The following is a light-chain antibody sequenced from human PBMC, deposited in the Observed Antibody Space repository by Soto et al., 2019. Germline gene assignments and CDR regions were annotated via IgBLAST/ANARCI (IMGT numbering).Light chain of an antibody. CDR2: EVS. CDR3: SSYTTSSTNYV. V-gene: IGLV2-14*01. Sequence: QPVLTQPASVSGSPGQSITIYCTGSTRDIGDYNYVSWYQQYPGKAPKLMIYEVSNRPSGVSDRFSGSKSGNTASLTISGLQAEDEADYYCSSYTTSSTNYVFGAGTQLTVL. J-gene: IGLJ7*01. CDR1: TRDIGDYNY.